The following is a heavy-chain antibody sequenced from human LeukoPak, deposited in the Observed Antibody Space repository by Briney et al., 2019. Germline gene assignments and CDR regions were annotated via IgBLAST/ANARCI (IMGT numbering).Heavy chain of an antibody. D-gene: IGHD3-22*01. CDR1: GGSINSYY. Sequence: KPSETLSLTCTVSGGSINSYYWSWIRQPPGKGLEWIGYIYYSGSTNYNPSLKSRVTISVDTSKNQFSLKLSSVTAADTAVYYCARLAKYYYDSRYYYYMDVWGKGTTVTVSS. J-gene: IGHJ6*03. V-gene: IGHV4-59*08. CDR2: IYYSGST. CDR3: ARLAKYYYDSRYYYYMDV.